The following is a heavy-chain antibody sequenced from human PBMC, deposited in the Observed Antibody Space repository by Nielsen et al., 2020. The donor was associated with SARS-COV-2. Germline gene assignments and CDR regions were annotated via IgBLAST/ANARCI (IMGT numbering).Heavy chain of an antibody. J-gene: IGHJ4*02. CDR1: GVPFSRYD. Sequence: GPLRLSCEASGVPFSRYDMYWVRQVSGKGLEWVSTIASAGDTFYRESVKGRFSVSRENAKNSLDLQMNSLRAGDTAVYYCARAEGSGIDYWGQGTLVTASS. V-gene: IGHV3-13*04. CDR3: ARAEGSGIDY. CDR2: IASAGDT. D-gene: IGHD3-10*01.